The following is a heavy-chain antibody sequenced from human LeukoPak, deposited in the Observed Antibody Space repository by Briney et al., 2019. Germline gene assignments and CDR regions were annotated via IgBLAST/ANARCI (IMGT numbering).Heavy chain of an antibody. J-gene: IGHJ3*02. Sequence: GESLKISCQGFGYPFTTSWIGWVRQLPGKGLEWTAIIYAGNSDAKYSPSFQGQVSISTDRSVSTAYLQWSSLKASDTAMYYCARLARIAVAGTLIWGAFHIWGRGTMVTVSS. V-gene: IGHV5-51*01. D-gene: IGHD6-19*01. CDR1: GYPFTTSW. CDR3: ARLARIAVAGTLIWGAFHI. CDR2: IYAGNSDA.